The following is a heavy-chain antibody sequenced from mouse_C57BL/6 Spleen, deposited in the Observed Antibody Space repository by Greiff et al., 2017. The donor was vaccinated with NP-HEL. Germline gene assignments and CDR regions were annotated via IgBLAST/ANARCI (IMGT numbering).Heavy chain of an antibody. V-gene: IGHV1-66*01. CDR3: ARSTAGDYDYDNYAMDY. D-gene: IGHD2-4*01. CDR1: GYSFTSYY. Sequence: VQLQQSGPELVKPGASVKISCKASGYSFTSYYIHWVKQRPGQGLEWIGWIYPGSGNTKYNEKFKGKATLTADTSSSTAYMQLSSLTSEDSAVYYCARSTAGDYDYDNYAMDYWGQGTSVTVSS. J-gene: IGHJ4*01. CDR2: IYPGSGNT.